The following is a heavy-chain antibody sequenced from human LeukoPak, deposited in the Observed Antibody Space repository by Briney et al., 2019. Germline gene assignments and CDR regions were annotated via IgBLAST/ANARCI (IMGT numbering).Heavy chain of an antibody. CDR1: ADSISGYY. CDR2: IYYSGST. J-gene: IGHJ6*02. Sequence: SETLSLTCTVSADSISGYYWSWIRQSPGKGLEWIGYIYYSGSTNYNPSLMSRVTISVDKSKNQFSLKLSSVTAADTAVYYCARSAMVDYGMDVWGQGTTVIVSS. CDR3: ARSAMVDYGMDV. V-gene: IGHV4-59*01. D-gene: IGHD2-15*01.